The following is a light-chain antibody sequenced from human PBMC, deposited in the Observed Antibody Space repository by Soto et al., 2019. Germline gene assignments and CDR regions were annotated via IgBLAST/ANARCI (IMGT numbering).Light chain of an antibody. Sequence: PGERVSLSCRATQTVSSSYLTWYQQKPGQAPRLLIYDASNRATGIPARFSGSGSGTDFTLTISSLEPEDFAVYYCQQRSNWLTFGGGTKV. CDR2: DAS. CDR3: QQRSNWLT. V-gene: IGKV3-11*01. CDR1: QTVSSSY. J-gene: IGKJ4*01.